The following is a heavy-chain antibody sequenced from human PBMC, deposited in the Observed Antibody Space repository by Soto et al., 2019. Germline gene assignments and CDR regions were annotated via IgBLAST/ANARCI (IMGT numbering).Heavy chain of an antibody. Sequence: PGGSLRLSCTASGFTFSDSWMTWVRQAPGKGLEWVARIKPDESEKKYADSVKGRFSISRDNAKNSMYLQMDSLRGYDTAVYYCVRGGSNYASWGQGTLVTVSS. J-gene: IGHJ5*02. V-gene: IGHV3-7*01. CDR2: IKPDESEK. D-gene: IGHD4-4*01. CDR3: VRGGSNYAS. CDR1: GFTFSDSW.